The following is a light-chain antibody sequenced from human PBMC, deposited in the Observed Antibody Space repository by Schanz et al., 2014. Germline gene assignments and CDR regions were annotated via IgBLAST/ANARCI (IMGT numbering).Light chain of an antibody. CDR2: DDS. V-gene: IGLV3-21*02. J-gene: IGLJ2*01. CDR3: QVWDSSSDHPLVV. CDR1: NIGRKS. Sequence: SYELTQPPSVSVAPGQTALITCGGTNIGRKSVHWYQQIPGQAPVLVVFDDSDRPSGIPERFSGSNSGNTATLTISRVEAGDEADYYCQVWDSSSDHPLVVFGGGTKLTVL.